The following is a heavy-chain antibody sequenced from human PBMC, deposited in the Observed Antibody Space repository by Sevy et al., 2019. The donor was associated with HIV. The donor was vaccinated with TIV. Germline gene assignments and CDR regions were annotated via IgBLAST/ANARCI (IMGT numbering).Heavy chain of an antibody. D-gene: IGHD3-22*01. J-gene: IGHJ3*02. CDR1: GGSISSYY. Sequence: SETLSLTCTVSGGSISSYYWSWIRQPAGKGLEWIGRIYTSGSTNYNPSLKSRVTMSVDTSKNQFSLKLSSVTAADTAVYYCAGDPGGGGNPMIVAVIGAFDIWGQGTMVTVSS. CDR3: AGDPGGGGNPMIVAVIGAFDI. V-gene: IGHV4-4*07. CDR2: IYTSGST.